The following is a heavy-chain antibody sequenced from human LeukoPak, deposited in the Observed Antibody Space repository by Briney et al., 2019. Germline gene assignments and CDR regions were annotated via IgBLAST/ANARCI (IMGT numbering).Heavy chain of an antibody. CDR3: ARGGAARPDY. D-gene: IGHD6-6*01. CDR2: ISSRSSDI. CDR1: GFTLSNYG. V-gene: IGHV3-48*01. J-gene: IGHJ4*02. Sequence: GGSLRLSCAASGFTLSNYGMNWVRQAPGKGLEWVSYISSRSSDINYADSVKGRFTISRDNGKNSLYLQMNSLRVEDTAVYYCARGGAARPDYWGQGTLVTVSS.